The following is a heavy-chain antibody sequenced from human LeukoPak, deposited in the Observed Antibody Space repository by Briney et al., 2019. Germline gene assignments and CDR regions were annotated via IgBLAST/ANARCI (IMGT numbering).Heavy chain of an antibody. CDR3: AKSAYDSSGYFDY. CDR2: IYSGGST. V-gene: IGHV3-53*01. Sequence: GGSLRLSCAASGFTVNSNYMSWVRQAPGKGLEWVSVIYSGGSTYYADSVKGRFTISRDNSKNTLYLQMNSLRAEDTAVYYCAKSAYDSSGYFDYWGQGTLVTVSS. J-gene: IGHJ4*02. CDR1: GFTVNSNY. D-gene: IGHD3-22*01.